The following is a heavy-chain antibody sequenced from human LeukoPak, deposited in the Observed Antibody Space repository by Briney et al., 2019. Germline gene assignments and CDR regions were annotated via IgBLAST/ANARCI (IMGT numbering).Heavy chain of an antibody. V-gene: IGHV4-61*02. Sequence: KSSETLSLTCTVSGGSISSSSYYWSWIRQPAGKGLEWIGRIYTSGSINYNPSLKSRVTISVDTSKNQFSLKLSSVTAADTAVYYCAGGVTVVNFDFWGQGTLVTVSS. J-gene: IGHJ4*02. CDR2: IYTSGSI. D-gene: IGHD4-23*01. CDR1: GGSISSSSYY. CDR3: AGGVTVVNFDF.